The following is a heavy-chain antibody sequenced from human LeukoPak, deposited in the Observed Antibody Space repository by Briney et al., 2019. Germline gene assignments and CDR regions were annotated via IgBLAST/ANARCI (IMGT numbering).Heavy chain of an antibody. V-gene: IGHV3-21*01. CDR1: GFTFTSYS. J-gene: IGHJ4*02. Sequence: PGGSLRLSCVASGFTFTSYSMNWVRQAPGKGLEWVSSINPSSDYIYYADSLKGRFTISRDNAKNSLYLPMNSLRAGDTAVYYCSRGGTDGPFNYWGQGTLVTVSS. D-gene: IGHD6-25*01. CDR3: SRGGTDGPFNY. CDR2: INPSSDYI.